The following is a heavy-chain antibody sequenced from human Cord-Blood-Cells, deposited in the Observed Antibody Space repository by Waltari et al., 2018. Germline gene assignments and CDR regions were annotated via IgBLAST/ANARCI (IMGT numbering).Heavy chain of an antibody. V-gene: IGHV4-34*01. J-gene: IGHJ2*01. D-gene: IGHD3-10*01. CDR1: GGSFSGYY. CDR3: ARGPGSYYGSGSYYNWYFDL. Sequence: QVQLQRWGAGPLKPSETLSLTCAVHGGSFSGYYWSGIRPPPGAGVEWIGEINHSGSTNYNPSLKSRVTISVDTSKNQFSLKLSSVTAADTAVYYCARGPGSYYGSGSYYNWYFDLWGRGTLVTVSS. CDR2: INHSGST.